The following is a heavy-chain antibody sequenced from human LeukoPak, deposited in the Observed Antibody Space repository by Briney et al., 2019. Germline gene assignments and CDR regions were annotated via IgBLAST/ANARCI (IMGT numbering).Heavy chain of an antibody. D-gene: IGHD3-3*01. CDR1: GFTFGDYA. V-gene: IGHV3-49*04. CDR3: TRVGGLRFLEWLYDY. Sequence: GGSLRLSCTASGFTFGDYAMSWVRQAPGKGLEWVGFIRSKAYGGTTEYAASVKGRFTISRDDSKSIDYLQMNSLKTEDTAVYYCTRVGGLRFLEWLYDYWGQGTLVTVSS. J-gene: IGHJ4*02. CDR2: IRSKAYGGTT.